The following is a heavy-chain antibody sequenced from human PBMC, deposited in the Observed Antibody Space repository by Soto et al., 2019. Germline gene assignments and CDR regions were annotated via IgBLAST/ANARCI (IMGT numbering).Heavy chain of an antibody. V-gene: IGHV3-23*01. D-gene: IGHD4-4*01. J-gene: IGHJ4*02. Sequence: GGSLRLSCAASGFTFSSYAMSWVRQAPGRGLEWVSAISGSGGSTYYADSVKGRFTISRDNSKNTLYLQMNSLRAEDTAVYYCAKDLGTTVAPYYFDYWGQGTLVTVSS. CDR2: ISGSGGST. CDR3: AKDLGTTVAPYYFDY. CDR1: GFTFSSYA.